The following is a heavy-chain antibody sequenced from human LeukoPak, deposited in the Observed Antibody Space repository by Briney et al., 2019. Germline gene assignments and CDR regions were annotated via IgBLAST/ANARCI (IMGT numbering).Heavy chain of an antibody. CDR1: GYTLTQLS. D-gene: IGHD3-22*01. V-gene: IGHV1-24*01. J-gene: IGHJ4*02. CDR2: FDPEDGET. CDR3: ATGSYYYDSSGYRHLDY. Sequence: ASLKVSCKVSGYTLTQLSMHSVRQARGKGLEWMECFDPEDGETIYAQKFQGRVTMTEDTSTDTANMELSSLRSEDTAVYYCATGSYYYDSSGYRHLDYWGQGTLVTVSS.